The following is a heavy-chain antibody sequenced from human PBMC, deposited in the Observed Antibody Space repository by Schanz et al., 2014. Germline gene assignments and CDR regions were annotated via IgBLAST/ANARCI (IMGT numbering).Heavy chain of an antibody. J-gene: IGHJ6*01. Sequence: CEISGYTVSALAMHWVRQAPGKGLEWLGGFDVEDGETIYAQKFQGRVTMTEDTSMETAYMELRGPRSRATVLYYRRTNSRFRGVRGEKHLEDWGRGTRGNVSA. D-gene: IGHD3-10*01. V-gene: IGHV1-24*01. CDR2: FDVEDGET. CDR3: RTNSRFRGVRGEKHLED. CDR1: GYTVSALA.